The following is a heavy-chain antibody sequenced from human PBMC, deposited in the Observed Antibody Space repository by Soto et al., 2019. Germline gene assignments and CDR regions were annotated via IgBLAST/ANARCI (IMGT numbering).Heavy chain of an antibody. D-gene: IGHD1-26*01. Sequence: SETLSLTCTVSGGSISSYYWSWIRQPPGKGLEWIGYIYYSGSTNYNPSLKSRVTISVDTSKNQFSLKLSSVTAADTAVYYCARDTRGGVGATPYYYYYGMDVWGQGTKVTVSS. V-gene: IGHV4-59*01. CDR1: GGSISSYY. CDR3: ARDTRGGVGATPYYYYYGMDV. J-gene: IGHJ6*02. CDR2: IYYSGST.